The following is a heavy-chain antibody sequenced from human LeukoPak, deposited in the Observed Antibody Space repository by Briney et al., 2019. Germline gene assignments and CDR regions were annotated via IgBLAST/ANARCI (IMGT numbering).Heavy chain of an antibody. CDR2: ISPITGGT. V-gene: IGHV1-2*02. Sequence: VASVKVSCKASGYTFTDYFLHWVRQAPGQGLEWLAWISPITGGTKYAQKFQGRVTLTRDTSISTAYMELSGLRSDDTAVYFCARGRDSGSRTYYFDYWGQGTLVTVSS. CDR1: GYTFTDYF. CDR3: ARGRDSGSRTYYFDY. D-gene: IGHD1-26*01. J-gene: IGHJ4*02.